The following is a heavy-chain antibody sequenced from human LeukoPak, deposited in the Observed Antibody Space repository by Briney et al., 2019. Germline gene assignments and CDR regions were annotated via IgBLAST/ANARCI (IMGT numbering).Heavy chain of an antibody. Sequence: GGSLRLSCAASGFTFSSYAMSWVRQAPGKGLEWVSGISGSGGSTFYADSVKGRFTISRDNSKNTLYLQMNSLRVEDTAMYYCAGGTGFIIKDWGQGTPVTVSS. CDR2: ISGSGGST. V-gene: IGHV3-23*01. CDR3: AGGTGFIIKD. D-gene: IGHD3-9*01. J-gene: IGHJ4*02. CDR1: GFTFSSYA.